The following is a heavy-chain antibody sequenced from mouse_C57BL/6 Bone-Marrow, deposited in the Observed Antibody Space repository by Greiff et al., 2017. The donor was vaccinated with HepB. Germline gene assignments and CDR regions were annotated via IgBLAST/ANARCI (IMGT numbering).Heavy chain of an antibody. CDR1: GYSITSGYY. D-gene: IGHD1-1*01. Sequence: VQLQQSGPGLVKPSQSLSLTCSVTGYSITSGYYWNWIRQFPGNKLEWMGYISYDGSNNYNPTLKNRISITLDTSKNQFFLKLNSVTAEDTATYYCARRTVVAHFDYWGQGTTLTVSS. CDR2: ISYDGSN. CDR3: ARRTVVAHFDY. V-gene: IGHV3-6*01. J-gene: IGHJ2*01.